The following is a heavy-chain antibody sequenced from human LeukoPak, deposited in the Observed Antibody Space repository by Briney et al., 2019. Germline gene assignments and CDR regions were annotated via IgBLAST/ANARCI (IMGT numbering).Heavy chain of an antibody. D-gene: IGHD3-22*01. CDR2: ISSSGYSI. V-gene: IGHV3-21*01. Sequence: PGGSLRLSCAASGFTFSNFNMNWVRQAPGKGLEWVSCISSSGYSIYYADSVKGRFTISRDNAKNSLYLQMNSLRAEDTAVYYCARGSPKFPYYYDSSGYYLGTAFDIWGQGTMVTVSS. CDR1: GFTFSNFN. CDR3: ARGSPKFPYYYDSSGYYLGTAFDI. J-gene: IGHJ3*02.